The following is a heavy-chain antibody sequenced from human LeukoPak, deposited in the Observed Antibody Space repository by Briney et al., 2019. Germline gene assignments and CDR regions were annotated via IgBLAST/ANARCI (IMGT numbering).Heavy chain of an antibody. CDR3: ATHRRSYGVLSY. Sequence: ASVKVSCKASGYTFTSYDINWVRQATGQGLEWMGWMNPNSGNTGYAQKFQGRVTMTRNTSISTAYMELSSLRSEDTAVYYCATHRRSYGVLSYWGQGTLVTVSS. J-gene: IGHJ4*02. D-gene: IGHD5-18*01. CDR2: MNPNSGNT. CDR1: GYTFTSYD. V-gene: IGHV1-8*01.